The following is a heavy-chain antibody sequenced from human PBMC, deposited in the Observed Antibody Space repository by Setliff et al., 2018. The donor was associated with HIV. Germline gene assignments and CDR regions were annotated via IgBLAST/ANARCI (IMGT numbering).Heavy chain of an antibody. J-gene: IGHJ4*02. Sequence: SETLSLTCTVSHDSISRDYYWAWIRQPPGEGLEWIGAIYYTGSTYYNPSLRSRVTISVDTSKNQFSLKLSSVTAADTAVYYCARPYIGISPWYFEYWSPGTLVTVS. V-gene: IGHV4-38-2*02. CDR2: IYYTGST. D-gene: IGHD1-26*01. CDR1: HDSISRDYY. CDR3: ARPYIGISPWYFEY.